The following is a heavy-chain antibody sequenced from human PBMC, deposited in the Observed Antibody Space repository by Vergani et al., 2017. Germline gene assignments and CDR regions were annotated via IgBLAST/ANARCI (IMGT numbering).Heavy chain of an antibody. CDR1: GFTFGDYD. Sequence: EVQLVESGGGVVRPGGSLRLSCAASGFTFGDYDMNWVRQAPGKGLEWVSRVKWNGDSSVYADSVKGRFTISRDNAKNSLYLQMTSLRAEDTDFYYCARRGSGNTYYFDYWGQAALVTVS. CDR2: VKWNGDSS. CDR3: ARRGSGNTYYFDY. V-gene: IGHV3-20*04. J-gene: IGHJ4*02. D-gene: IGHD3-10*01.